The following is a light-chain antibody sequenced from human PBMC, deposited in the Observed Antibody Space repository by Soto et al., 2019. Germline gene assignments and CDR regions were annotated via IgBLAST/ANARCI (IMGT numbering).Light chain of an antibody. Sequence: QSVLTQPPSASGTPGQRVTISCSGSSSNIGSNTVNWYQQLPGTAPKLLIYSNNQRPSGVPDRFSGSKSGTSASLAISGLQSEDEADYYCAAWDDSVNGLYVFGTGTQVTVL. J-gene: IGLJ1*01. V-gene: IGLV1-44*01. CDR3: AAWDDSVNGLYV. CDR1: SSNIGSNT. CDR2: SNN.